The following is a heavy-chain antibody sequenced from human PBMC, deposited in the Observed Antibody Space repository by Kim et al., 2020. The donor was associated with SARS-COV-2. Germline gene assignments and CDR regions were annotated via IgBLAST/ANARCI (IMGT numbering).Heavy chain of an antibody. CDR3: ARGRRRSLGRYYGMDV. CDR1: GFTFSSYW. Sequence: GGSLRLSCAASGFTFSSYWMHWVRQAPGKGLVWVSRINSDGSSTSYADSVKGRFTISRDNAKNTLYLQMNSLRAEDTAVYYCARGRRRSLGRYYGMDVWGQGTTVTVSS. J-gene: IGHJ6*02. V-gene: IGHV3-74*01. D-gene: IGHD1-26*01. CDR2: INSDGSST.